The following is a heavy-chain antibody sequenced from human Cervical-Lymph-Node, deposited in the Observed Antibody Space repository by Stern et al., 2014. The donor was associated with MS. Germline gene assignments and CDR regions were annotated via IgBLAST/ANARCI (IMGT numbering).Heavy chain of an antibody. CDR1: GGSISRGDYH. Sequence: QVQLQESGPGLVKPSQTLCLTCTVSGGSISRGDYHWSRKRPPPGKGLESIGYIYYSGSSYYNPFHKRRATIPVDTSKNQFSLKLSSVTAADTAVYYCASANCSSTSCPNWFDPWGQGTLVTVSS. CDR2: IYYSGSS. V-gene: IGHV4-30-4*08. CDR3: ASANCSSTSCPNWFDP. D-gene: IGHD2-2*01. J-gene: IGHJ5*02.